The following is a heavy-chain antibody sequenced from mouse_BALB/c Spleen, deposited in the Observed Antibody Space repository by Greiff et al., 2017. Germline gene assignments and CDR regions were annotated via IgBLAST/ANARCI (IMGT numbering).Heavy chain of an antibody. V-gene: IGHV5-17*02. CDR3: ARLDYFDY. Sequence: EVKVEESGGGLVQPGGSRKLSCAASGFTFSSFGMHWVRQAPEKGLEWVVYISSGSSTIYYADTVKGRFTISRDNPKNTLFLQMTSLRSEDTAMYYCARLDYFDYWGQGTTLTVSS. CDR2: ISSGSSTI. CDR1: GFTFSSFG. J-gene: IGHJ2*01.